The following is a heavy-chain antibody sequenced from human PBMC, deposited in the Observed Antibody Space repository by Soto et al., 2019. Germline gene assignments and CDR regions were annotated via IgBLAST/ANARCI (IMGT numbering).Heavy chain of an antibody. CDR1: GYTFTSYG. CDR2: ISAYNGNT. Sequence: GASVKVSCKASGYTFTSYGSSWVRQAPGQGLEWMGWISAYNGNTNYAQKLQGRVTMTTDTSTSTAYMELRSLRSDDTAVYYCARERLGDYYGSSGYWNWFDPWGQGTLVTVSS. V-gene: IGHV1-18*01. CDR3: ARERLGDYYGSSGYWNWFDP. D-gene: IGHD3-22*01. J-gene: IGHJ5*02.